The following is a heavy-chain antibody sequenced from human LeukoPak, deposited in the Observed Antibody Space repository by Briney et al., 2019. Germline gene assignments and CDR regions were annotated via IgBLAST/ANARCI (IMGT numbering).Heavy chain of an antibody. Sequence: ASVKVSCKTSGYTFTTYYMHWVRQAPGQGREWMGIINPSGGTTNYAQKFQGSVTMTRDTSTTTLYMELSSLRSEDTAVYYCARGRPGSGWSFDYWGQGTLVTVSS. D-gene: IGHD6-19*01. J-gene: IGHJ4*02. V-gene: IGHV1-46*01. CDR2: INPSGGTT. CDR3: ARGRPGSGWSFDY. CDR1: GYTFTTYY.